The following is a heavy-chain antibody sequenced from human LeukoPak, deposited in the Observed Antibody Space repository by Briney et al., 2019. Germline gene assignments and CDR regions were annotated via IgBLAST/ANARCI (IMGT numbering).Heavy chain of an antibody. Sequence: PGGSLRLSCAASGFTFSTYSMNWVRQAPGKGLEWVSAISGSGGSTYYADSVKGRFTISRDNSQNTLYLQMNSLRAEDTAVYYCAKDIMMIQQPRDAFDIWGQGTMVTVSS. CDR3: AKDIMMIQQPRDAFDI. D-gene: IGHD3-16*01. J-gene: IGHJ3*02. CDR1: GFTFSTYS. V-gene: IGHV3-23*01. CDR2: ISGSGGST.